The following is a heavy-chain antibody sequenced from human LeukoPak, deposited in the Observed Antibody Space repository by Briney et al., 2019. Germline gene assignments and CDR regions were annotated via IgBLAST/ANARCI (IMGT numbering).Heavy chain of an antibody. Sequence: ASVKVSCKASGYTFTGYYMHWVRQAPGQGLEWMGWINPNSGGTNYAQKFQGRVTMTRDTSISTAYMELSRLRSDDTAVYYCARLPKGVEPGDYWGQGTLVTVSS. CDR2: INPNSGGT. J-gene: IGHJ4*02. CDR1: GYTFTGYY. CDR3: ARLPKGVEPGDY. D-gene: IGHD3-3*01. V-gene: IGHV1-2*02.